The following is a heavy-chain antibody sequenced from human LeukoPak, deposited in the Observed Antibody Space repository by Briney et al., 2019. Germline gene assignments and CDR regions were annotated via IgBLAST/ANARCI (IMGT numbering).Heavy chain of an antibody. Sequence: SVKVSCKASGYTFTSYGISWVRPAPGQGLEWMGWFSAYNGNTNYAQKLQGRVTMTTDTSTSTSYMELRSLRSDDTAVYYCARDERAVADTLGKYYWGQGTLVTASS. CDR2: FSAYNGNT. CDR3: ARDERAVADTLGKYY. V-gene: IGHV1-18*01. D-gene: IGHD6-19*01. J-gene: IGHJ4*02. CDR1: GYTFTSYG.